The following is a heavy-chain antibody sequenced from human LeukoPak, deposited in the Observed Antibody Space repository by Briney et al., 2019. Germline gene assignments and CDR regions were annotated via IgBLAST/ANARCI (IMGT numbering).Heavy chain of an antibody. CDR1: GFTFSNYM. D-gene: IGHD1-20*01. Sequence: GGSLRLSCAASGFTFSNYMMHWVRQAPGKGLVWVSRIKSDGITITYADSVKGRFTISRDNAKNTLYLQMNSLRAEDTAVYYCLRDLNWSLDQRGQGTLVTVSS. CDR3: LRDLNWSLDQ. CDR2: IKSDGITI. V-gene: IGHV3-74*01. J-gene: IGHJ4*02.